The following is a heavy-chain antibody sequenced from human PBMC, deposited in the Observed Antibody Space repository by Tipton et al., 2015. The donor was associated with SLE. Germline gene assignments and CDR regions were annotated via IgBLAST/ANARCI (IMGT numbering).Heavy chain of an antibody. CDR2: IFIAGST. CDR1: GDSISSGNFY. Sequence: TLSLTCTVSGDSISSGNFYWSWIRQPAGKGLEWIGHIFIAGSTNYSPSLKSRVTISLDTSKNQFSLRLTSVTAADTAVYYCARWGLAGALGEWGQGTLVTVSS. D-gene: IGHD1-26*01. CDR3: ARWGLAGALGE. J-gene: IGHJ4*02. V-gene: IGHV4-61*09.